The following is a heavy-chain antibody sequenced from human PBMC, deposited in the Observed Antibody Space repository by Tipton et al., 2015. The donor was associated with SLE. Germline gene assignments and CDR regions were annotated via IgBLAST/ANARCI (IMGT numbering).Heavy chain of an antibody. CDR1: GFTFYNYG. Sequence: SLRLSCSGSGFTFYNYGMHWVRQAPGKGLEWVSGISGSGTSTYYADSVKGRFTISRDNSRHTLYLQMSSLRAEDTAVYYCAKEGVGADFYQYFQHWGQGTLVTVSS. J-gene: IGHJ1*01. CDR2: ISGSGTST. V-gene: IGHV3-23*01. D-gene: IGHD1-26*01. CDR3: AKEGVGADFYQYFQH.